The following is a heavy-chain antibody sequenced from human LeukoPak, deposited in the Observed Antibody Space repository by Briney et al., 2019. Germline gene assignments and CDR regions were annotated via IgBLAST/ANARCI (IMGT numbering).Heavy chain of an antibody. CDR1: GFTFSSYW. J-gene: IGHJ6*03. CDR3: TAPLILYYYMDV. V-gene: IGHV3-30*02. CDR2: IRYDGSDK. Sequence: PGGSLRLSCAASGFTFSSYWMHWVRQAPGQGLEWVAFIRYDGSDKYYADSVKGRFTISRDNSKNTLYLQMNSLRVEDTAVYYCTAPLILYYYMDVWGQGTTITISS. D-gene: IGHD3-9*01.